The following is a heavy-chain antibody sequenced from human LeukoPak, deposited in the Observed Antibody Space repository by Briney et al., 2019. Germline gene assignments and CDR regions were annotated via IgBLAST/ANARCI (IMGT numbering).Heavy chain of an antibody. CDR2: ISDSGGST. CDR1: GFPFSSYA. Sequence: GGSLRLSCSASGFPFSSYAMHWVRQAPGKGLEYVSAISDSGGSTYYADSVKGRFTISRDNSKNTLYLQMNSLRAEDTAVYFCVRGYSFGPYGMDVWGQGTTVTVSS. V-gene: IGHV3-64D*09. CDR3: VRGYSFGPYGMDV. J-gene: IGHJ6*02. D-gene: IGHD2-15*01.